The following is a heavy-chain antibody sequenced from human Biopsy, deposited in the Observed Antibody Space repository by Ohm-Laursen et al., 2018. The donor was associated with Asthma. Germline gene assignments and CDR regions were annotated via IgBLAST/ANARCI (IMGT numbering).Heavy chain of an antibody. D-gene: IGHD3-9*01. Sequence: TQTLTLTCSFSGFSLRTPGVGEGCIRQSPGKALEWLAYIYWDGYNLFRPSLKTRLTITKDPSKNQVVLTMNKMDPADSGTYYCALSQDSGFDDHSPSWFDPWGQGTLVTVSS. CDR1: GFSLRTPGVG. CDR2: IYWDGYN. V-gene: IGHV2-5*02. J-gene: IGHJ5*02. CDR3: ALSQDSGFDDHSPSWFDP.